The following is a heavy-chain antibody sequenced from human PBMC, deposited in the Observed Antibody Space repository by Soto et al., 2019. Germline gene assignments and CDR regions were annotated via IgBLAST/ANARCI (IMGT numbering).Heavy chain of an antibody. D-gene: IGHD1-26*01. J-gene: IGHJ4*02. CDR3: ARFSGSYTRGLDY. Sequence: EVQLVESGGGLVQPGGSLRLSCAASGFTFSDHYMDWVRQAPGKGLEWVGRSRNKANSSSTEYAASVKGRFTISRDESKNSLYLQMNSLKTEYTAVYYCARFSGSYTRGLDYWGQGTLVTVSP. V-gene: IGHV3-72*01. CDR1: GFTFSDHY. CDR2: SRNKANSSST.